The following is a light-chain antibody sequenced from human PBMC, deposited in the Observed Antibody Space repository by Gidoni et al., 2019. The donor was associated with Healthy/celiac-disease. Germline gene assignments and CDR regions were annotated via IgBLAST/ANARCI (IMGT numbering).Light chain of an antibody. CDR2: DAS. J-gene: IGKJ5*01. V-gene: IGKV3-11*01. CDR1: QSVSSY. CDR3: QQRSNWPPSIT. Sequence: EIVLTQSPATLALSPGESATLSCRASQSVSSYLAWYQQKPGQAPRLLIYDASNRATGIPARFSGSGSGTDFTLTISSLEPEDVAVYYCQQRSNWPPSITFGQGTRLEIK.